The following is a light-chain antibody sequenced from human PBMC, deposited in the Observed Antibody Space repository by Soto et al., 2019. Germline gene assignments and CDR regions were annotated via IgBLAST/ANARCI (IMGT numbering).Light chain of an antibody. J-gene: IGKJ4*01. CDR1: QSVDTN. V-gene: IGKV3-15*01. CDR2: GAS. CDR3: QQYKNWPPLT. Sequence: IVMTQSPAILSVSPGERATLSCRASQSVDTNLAWYQQKPGQAPRLLIHGASTRATGIPARFSGSGSGTAFTLTIRGLQSDDYAVYYCQQYKNWPPLTFGGGTTVEI.